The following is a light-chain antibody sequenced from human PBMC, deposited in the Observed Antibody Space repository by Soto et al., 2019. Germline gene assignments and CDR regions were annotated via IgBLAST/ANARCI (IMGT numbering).Light chain of an antibody. V-gene: IGKV3-15*01. Sequence: EIVMTQSPATLSVSPGERTTLSCRASQSVGSNLAWYQQKPGQAPRLLIYGASTRAAGIPATFSGSGSGTAFSLTISSLQSEDFAVYSCQQYNSWPFTFGPGTKVDIK. CDR1: QSVGSN. J-gene: IGKJ3*01. CDR2: GAS. CDR3: QQYNSWPFT.